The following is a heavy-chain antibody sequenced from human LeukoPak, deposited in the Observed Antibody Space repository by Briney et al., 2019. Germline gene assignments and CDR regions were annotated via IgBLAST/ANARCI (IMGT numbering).Heavy chain of an antibody. D-gene: IGHD2-15*01. J-gene: IGHJ4*02. CDR2: MSSGSRYI. CDR1: GFTISSYS. CDR3: ARDRPTGASRLFVVQ. V-gene: IGHV3-21*01. Sequence: GGSLRLSCAASGFTISSYSMTWVRQAPGKGLEWVSSMSSGSRYIYYADSVRGRFTISRDNAKNSLYLLMNSLRAEDTAVYYCARDRPTGASRLFVVQWGQGTLVTVSS.